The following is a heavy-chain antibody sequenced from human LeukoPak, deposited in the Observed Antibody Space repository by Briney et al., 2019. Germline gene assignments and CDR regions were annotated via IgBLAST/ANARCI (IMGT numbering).Heavy chain of an antibody. CDR2: IYTSGST. D-gene: IGHD3-10*01. V-gene: IGHV4-4*07. CDR3: ARAIGWFGELNTNWFDP. J-gene: IGHJ5*02. Sequence: SETLSLTCTVSGGSISSYYWSWIRQPAGKGLEWIGRIYTSGSTNYNPSLKSRVTMSVDTSKNQFSLKLSSVTAADTAVYYCARAIGWFGELNTNWFDPWGQGTLVTVSS. CDR1: GGSISSYY.